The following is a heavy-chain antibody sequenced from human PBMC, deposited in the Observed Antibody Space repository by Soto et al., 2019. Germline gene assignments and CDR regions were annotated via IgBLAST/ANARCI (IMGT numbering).Heavy chain of an antibody. J-gene: IGHJ6*04. CDR2: IDPSDSYT. CDR1: GYSFTSYW. D-gene: IGHD3-22*01. V-gene: IGHV5-10-1*01. CDR3: ARRNYASSGYYYDRVTSTDYDGMDV. Sequence: PGESLKISCKGSGYSFTSYWISWVRQMPGKGLEWMGRIDPSDSYTNYSPSFQGHVTISADKSISTAYLQWSSLKASDTTMYYCARRNYASSGYYYDRVTSTDYDGMDVWGKGTTVTVSS.